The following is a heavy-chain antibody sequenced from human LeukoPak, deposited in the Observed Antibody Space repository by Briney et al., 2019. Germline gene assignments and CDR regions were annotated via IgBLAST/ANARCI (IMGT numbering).Heavy chain of an antibody. CDR2: IYDSGST. J-gene: IGHJ6*03. Sequence: SETLSLTCAVSGGSINNYYWSWIRQPPGKGLEWIGYIYDSGSTNYNPSLQSRVTTSLDTSKNQFSLKLSSVTAADTAVYYCARGELYYYYMDVWGKGTTVTISS. V-gene: IGHV4-59*12. CDR3: ARGELYYYYMDV. CDR1: GGSINNYY. D-gene: IGHD1-7*01.